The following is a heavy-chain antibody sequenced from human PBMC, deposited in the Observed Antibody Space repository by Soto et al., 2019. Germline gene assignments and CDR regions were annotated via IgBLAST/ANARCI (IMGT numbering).Heavy chain of an antibody. J-gene: IGHJ5*02. D-gene: IGHD3-10*01. CDR2: IDPSDSYT. Sequence: GESLKISCKGSGYSFTSYWISWVRQMPGKGLEWMGRIDPSDSYTNYSPSFQGHVTISADKSISTAYLQWSSLKASDTAMYYCARHRPPPMVRGVRALSWFDPWGQGTLVTVSS. V-gene: IGHV5-10-1*01. CDR3: ARHRPPPMVRGVRALSWFDP. CDR1: GYSFTSYW.